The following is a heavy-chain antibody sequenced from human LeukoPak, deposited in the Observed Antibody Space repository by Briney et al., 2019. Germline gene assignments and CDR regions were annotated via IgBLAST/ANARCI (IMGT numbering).Heavy chain of an antibody. CDR1: GFTFDDYA. V-gene: IGHV3-43*02. CDR3: ARDRRVGATWSVGAFDI. Sequence: GGSLRLSCAASGFTFDDYAMLWVRRPPGKGLEWVSLISGDGGSTYYPDSVKGRFTISRDNAKNSLSLQMNSLRAEDTAIYYCARDRRVGATWSVGAFDIWGQGTTVTVSS. D-gene: IGHD1-26*01. CDR2: ISGDGGST. J-gene: IGHJ3*02.